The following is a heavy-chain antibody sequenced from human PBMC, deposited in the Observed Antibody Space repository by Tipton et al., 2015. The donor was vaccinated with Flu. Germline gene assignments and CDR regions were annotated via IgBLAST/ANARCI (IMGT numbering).Heavy chain of an antibody. Sequence: TLSLTCAVHGGSFSGYYWSWIRQPPGKGLEWIGEINHSGSTNYNPSLKSRVTISGDTSKNQFSLKLSSVTAAATAVFYCVSLFSGGRCIQAFDIWGQGTMVTVCS. CDR3: VSLFSGGRCIQAFDI. D-gene: IGHD2-15*01. J-gene: IGHJ3*02. V-gene: IGHV4-34*01. CDR1: GGSFSGYY. CDR2: INHSGST.